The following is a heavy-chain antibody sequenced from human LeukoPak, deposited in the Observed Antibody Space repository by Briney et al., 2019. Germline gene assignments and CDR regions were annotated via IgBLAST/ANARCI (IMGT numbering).Heavy chain of an antibody. V-gene: IGHV4-34*01. CDR2: INHSGST. CDR1: GGSFSGYY. D-gene: IGHD6-13*01. CDR3: AGSQQLATYYFDY. J-gene: IGHJ4*02. Sequence: ASETLSLTCAVYGGSFSGYYWSWIRQPLGKGLEWIGEINHSGSTNYNPSLKSRVTISVDTSKNQFSLKLSSVTAADTAVYYCAGSQQLATYYFDYRGQGTLVTVSS.